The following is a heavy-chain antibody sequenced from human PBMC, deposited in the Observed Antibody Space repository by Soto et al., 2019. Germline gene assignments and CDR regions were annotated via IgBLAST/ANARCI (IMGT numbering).Heavy chain of an antibody. CDR1: GGSISSSSYY. D-gene: IGHD6-13*01. J-gene: IGHJ5*02. Sequence: QLQLQESGPGLVKPSETLSLTCTVSGGSISSSSYYWGWIRQPPGKGLEWIGRIYYSGSTYYNPSRKSRFTISVDTSKNQFSLKLSSVTAADTAVYYCARHKWSSWAGYNWFDPWGQGTLVTVSS. CDR2: IYYSGST. V-gene: IGHV4-39*01. CDR3: ARHKWSSWAGYNWFDP.